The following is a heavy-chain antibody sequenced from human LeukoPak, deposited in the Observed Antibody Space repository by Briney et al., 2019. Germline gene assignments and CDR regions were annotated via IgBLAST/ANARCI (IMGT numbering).Heavy chain of an antibody. V-gene: IGHV3-23*01. CDR3: AKAPVTTCSGAYCYPFDY. CDR1: GFTLSSYA. CDR2: ISVSGNT. Sequence: TGGPLRLSCAASGFTLSSYAMSWVRQGPEKGLEWFSAISVSGNTYLADSVKGRFTISRDSSKNTLYLQMNSLRAGDAAVYYCAKAPVTTCSGAYCYPFDYWSQGTLVTVSS. J-gene: IGHJ4*02. D-gene: IGHD2-15*01.